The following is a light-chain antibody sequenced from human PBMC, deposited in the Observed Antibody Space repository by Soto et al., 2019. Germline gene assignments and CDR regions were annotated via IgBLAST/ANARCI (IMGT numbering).Light chain of an antibody. V-gene: IGKV3-20*01. CDR3: QQYGSSPRT. Sequence: EIVLTQSPGTLSLSPGERATLSCRASQSVSSSYLAWYQQKPGQAPRLLIYGASSRATGIPDRFGGSGSGTDSTLTISRLEPEDFAVYYCQQYGSSPRTFGQGTKV. CDR1: QSVSSSY. CDR2: GAS. J-gene: IGKJ1*01.